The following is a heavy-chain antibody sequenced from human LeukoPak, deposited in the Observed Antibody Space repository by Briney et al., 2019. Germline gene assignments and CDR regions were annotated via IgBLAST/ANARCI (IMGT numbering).Heavy chain of an antibody. CDR2: ISGTGGST. V-gene: IGHV3-23*01. J-gene: IGHJ4*02. CDR3: ANDPGVGQLSALSGLDY. Sequence: PGGSLRLSCAAYGFTFTSYSMSWIRQAPGKGLEWVSGISGTGGSTYYADSVKGRFTISRDKSKNMLFLQMNSLRAEDTAVYYCANDPGVGQLSALSGLDYWGQGTLVTVSS. CDR1: GFTFTSYS. D-gene: IGHD1-26*01.